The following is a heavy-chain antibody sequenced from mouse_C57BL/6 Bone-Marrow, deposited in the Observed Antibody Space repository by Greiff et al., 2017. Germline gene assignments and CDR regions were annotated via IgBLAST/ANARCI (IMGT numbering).Heavy chain of an antibody. CDR1: GFNIKDDY. J-gene: IGHJ3*01. Sequence: DVHLVESGAELVRPGASVKLSCTASGFNIKDDYMHWVKQRPEQGLEWIGWIYPGDGDTEYASKFQGKATFTADTSSNTAYLQLSSLTSEDTAVYYSTTMVTPFAYWGQGTLVTVSA. D-gene: IGHD2-2*01. V-gene: IGHV14-4*01. CDR3: TTMVTPFAY. CDR2: IYPGDGDT.